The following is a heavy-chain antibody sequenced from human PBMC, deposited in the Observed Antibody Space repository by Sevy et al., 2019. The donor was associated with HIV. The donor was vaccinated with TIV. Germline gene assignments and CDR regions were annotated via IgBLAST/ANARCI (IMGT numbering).Heavy chain of an antibody. Sequence: GGTLRLSCAASGFTFSAYSMKWVRQAPGKGLEWVSYISSSSGTIYHADSVKGQFTISRDNAKSSLYLQMNGLRAEDTAVYYCARAGGDCYSKNECWFVSWGQGTLVTVSS. CDR3: ARAGGDCYSKNECWFVS. CDR2: ISSSSGTI. V-gene: IGHV3-48*01. D-gene: IGHD2-21*01. J-gene: IGHJ5*01. CDR1: GFTFSAYS.